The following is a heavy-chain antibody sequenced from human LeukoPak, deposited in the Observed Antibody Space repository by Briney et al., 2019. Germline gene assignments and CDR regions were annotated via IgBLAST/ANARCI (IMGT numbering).Heavy chain of an antibody. CDR2: ISSSSSTI. CDR3: ARDPGSITMVRGALALDMDV. D-gene: IGHD3-10*01. Sequence: GGSLRLSCAASGFTFSSYEMNWVRQAPGKGLEWISYISSSSSTIYYAHSVKGRFTISRDNAKNSLYLQMNSLRAEDTAVYYCARDPGSITMVRGALALDMDVWGKGTTVTVSS. J-gene: IGHJ6*03. V-gene: IGHV3-48*03. CDR1: GFTFSSYE.